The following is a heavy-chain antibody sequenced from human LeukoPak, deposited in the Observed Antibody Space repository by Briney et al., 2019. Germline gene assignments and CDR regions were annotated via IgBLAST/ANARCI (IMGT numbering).Heavy chain of an antibody. CDR1: GGTFSSYA. J-gene: IGHJ4*02. CDR3: ASGGYYAYYFDY. CDR2: IIPIFGTA. D-gene: IGHD1-26*01. Sequence: GASVKVSCKASGGTFSSYAISWVRQAPGQGLEWMGGIIPIFGTANYAQKFQGRVTITTDESTSTAYMELSSLRSEDTAVYYCASGGYYAYYFDYWGQGTLVTVSS. V-gene: IGHV1-69*05.